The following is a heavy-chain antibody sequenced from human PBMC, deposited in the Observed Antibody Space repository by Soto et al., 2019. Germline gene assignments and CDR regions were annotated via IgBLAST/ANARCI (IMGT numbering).Heavy chain of an antibody. CDR1: GGTFSSYA. CDR3: ASCVQNWFDSSGYRVYYFGD. CDR2: IIPIFGTA. V-gene: IGHV1-69*06. J-gene: IGHJ4*02. D-gene: IGHD3-22*01. Sequence: SVKVSCKASGGTFSSYAISWVRQAPGQGLEWMGGIIPIFGTANYAQKLQGRVTITADKSTSTAYMELSSLRSEDTAVYYCASCVQNWFDSSGYRVYYFGDRSQGT.